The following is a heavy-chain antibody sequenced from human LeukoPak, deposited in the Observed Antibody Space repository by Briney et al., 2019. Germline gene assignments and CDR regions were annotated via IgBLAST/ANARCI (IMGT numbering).Heavy chain of an antibody. J-gene: IGHJ6*04. Sequence: GGSLRLSCAASGFTFSSYAMSWVRQAPGKGLEGVGCIKSKTDGGTTDYAAPVKGRFTISRDDSKNTLYLQMNSLETEDTAVYYCSTERGGYYYGSGSPGSYGMDVWGKGTTVTVSS. CDR1: GFTFSSYA. V-gene: IGHV3-15*01. CDR3: STERGGYYYGSGSPGSYGMDV. D-gene: IGHD3-10*01. CDR2: IKSKTDGGTT.